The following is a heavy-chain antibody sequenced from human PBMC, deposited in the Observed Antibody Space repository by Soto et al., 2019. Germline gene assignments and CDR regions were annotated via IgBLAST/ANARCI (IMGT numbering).Heavy chain of an antibody. D-gene: IGHD6-6*01. CDR2: IYYSGST. CDR1: GGSISSDY. V-gene: IGHV4-59*01. CDR3: ARVGGVAALTFAY. Sequence: SETLSLSCTVSGGSISSDYWSWLRQPPGKGLELIGYIYYSGSTNYNPSLESRVTISLDTSKNQFSLKLRSLTTADTAVYYCARVGGVAALTFAYWGHGTLDTVSS. J-gene: IGHJ4*01.